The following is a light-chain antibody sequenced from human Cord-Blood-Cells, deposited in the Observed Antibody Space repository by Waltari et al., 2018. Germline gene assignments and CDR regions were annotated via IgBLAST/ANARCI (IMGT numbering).Light chain of an antibody. CDR1: QDISNY. CDR3: QQYDNLPYT. J-gene: IGKJ2*01. CDR2: DAS. Sequence: QMTQSPSSLSASVGDRVTITCQESQDISNYLNWYQQKPGKAPKLLIYDASNLETGVPSRFSGSGSGTDFTFTISSLQPEDIATYYCQQYDNLPYTFGQGTKLEIK. V-gene: IGKV1-33*01.